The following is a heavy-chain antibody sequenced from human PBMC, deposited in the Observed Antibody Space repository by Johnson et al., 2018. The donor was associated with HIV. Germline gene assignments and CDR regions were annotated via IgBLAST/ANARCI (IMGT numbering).Heavy chain of an antibody. CDR3: AKDPRAVGATRGDAFDI. V-gene: IGHV3-66*01. Sequence: VQLVEYGGGLVQPGGSLRLSCAASAFTVSSNHMTWVRQAPGKGLEWVSVIHSGGSTNYADSVKGRFTISRDNFKNTLYLQMNSLRAEDTAVYYCAKDPRAVGATRGDAFDIWGQGTMVTVSS. CDR2: IHSGGST. D-gene: IGHD1-26*01. J-gene: IGHJ3*02. CDR1: AFTVSSNH.